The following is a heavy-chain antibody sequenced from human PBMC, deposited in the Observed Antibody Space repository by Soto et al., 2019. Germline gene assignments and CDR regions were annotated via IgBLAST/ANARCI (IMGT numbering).Heavy chain of an antibody. CDR3: ARLGGQYDFWSGYSYYFDY. J-gene: IGHJ4*02. V-gene: IGHV4-4*09. CDR2: IYNSGRY. D-gene: IGHD3-3*01. CDR1: GGFI. Sequence: SETLSLTCTVSGGFIWGWIRQSPDKGLEWIGYIYNSGRYNYNPSLESRLTISIDTSKNQFSLRLSSVTAADTAVYYCARLGGQYDFWSGYSYYFDYWGQGTLVTVSS.